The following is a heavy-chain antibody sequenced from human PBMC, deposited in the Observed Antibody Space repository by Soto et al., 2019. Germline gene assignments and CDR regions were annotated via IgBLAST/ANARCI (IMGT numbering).Heavy chain of an antibody. D-gene: IGHD1-1*01. CDR3: ASEVEVERTPIADY. J-gene: IGHJ4*02. CDR1: GITVSSNC. V-gene: IGHV3-53*01. Sequence: GGSRRRSWAASGITVSSNCMSWGSQAPGKGPEWVSVIYSGGTTDYADSVKGRFTISRDNSKNTLYLQMNSLRAEDTAVYYCASEVEVERTPIADYWGQGTMVTVAX. CDR2: IYSGGTT.